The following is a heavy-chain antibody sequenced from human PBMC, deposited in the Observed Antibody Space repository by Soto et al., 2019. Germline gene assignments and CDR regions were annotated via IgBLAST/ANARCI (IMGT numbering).Heavy chain of an antibody. D-gene: IGHD3-16*01. CDR2: IVVGSGNT. CDR1: GFTFTSSA. Sequence: GVSVKVSCKASGFTFTSSAVQWVRQARGQRLEWIGWIVVGSGNTNYAQKLQGRVTMTTDTSSRTVYMELRSLGSDDTAVYYCARGGYYDNVWGKLSDYGLDVWGQGTTVTVSS. J-gene: IGHJ6*02. V-gene: IGHV1-58*01. CDR3: ARGGYYDNVWGKLSDYGLDV.